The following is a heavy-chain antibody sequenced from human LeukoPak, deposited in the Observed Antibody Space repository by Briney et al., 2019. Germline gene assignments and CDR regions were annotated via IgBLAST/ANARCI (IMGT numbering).Heavy chain of an antibody. D-gene: IGHD6-13*01. CDR2: ISTSSSYI. J-gene: IGHJ6*03. CDR1: GFTFSSYE. V-gene: IGHV3-21*01. CDR3: ARAAIAAARIYYYMDV. Sequence: GGSLRLSCAASGFTFSSYEMNWVRQAPGKGLEWVSFISTSSSYIHNADSVKGRFTISRDNAENSLYLQMNSLRAEDTAVYYCARAAIAAARIYYYMDVWGKGTTVTVSS.